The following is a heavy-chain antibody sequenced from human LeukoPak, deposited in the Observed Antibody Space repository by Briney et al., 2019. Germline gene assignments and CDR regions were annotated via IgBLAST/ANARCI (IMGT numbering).Heavy chain of an antibody. J-gene: IGHJ4*02. D-gene: IGHD3-22*01. CDR3: STTYYYDSSEGY. CDR1: GFTFSNAW. Sequence: GGSLRLSCAASGFTFSNAWENWVRQAPGKGLEWVGRIKSKTDGGTTDYAAPVKGRFTISRDDSKNTLYLQMNSLKTEDTAVYYCSTTYYYDSSEGYWGQGTLVTVSS. V-gene: IGHV3-15*07. CDR2: IKSKTDGGTT.